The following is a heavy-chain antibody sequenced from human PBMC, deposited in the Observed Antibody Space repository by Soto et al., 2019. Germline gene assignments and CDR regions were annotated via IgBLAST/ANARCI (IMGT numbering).Heavy chain of an antibody. CDR1: GFTFSSYS. Sequence: EVQLVESGGGLVQPGGSLRLSCAASGFTFSSYSMNWVRQAPGKGLEWVSCISSSSSTIYYADSVKGRFTISRDNAKNSLYLQMNSLRAEDTAVYYCASPPLYSSSWYVYWGQGTLVTVSS. J-gene: IGHJ4*02. V-gene: IGHV3-48*01. CDR3: ASPPLYSSSWYVY. D-gene: IGHD6-13*01. CDR2: ISSSSSTI.